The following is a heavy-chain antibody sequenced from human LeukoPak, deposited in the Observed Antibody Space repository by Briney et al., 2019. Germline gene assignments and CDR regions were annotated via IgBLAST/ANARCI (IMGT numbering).Heavy chain of an antibody. V-gene: IGHV5-51*01. CDR2: IYPGDSDT. Sequence: GESLKISCKGSGYSFTSYWIGWVRQMPGKGLEWMGIIYPGDSDTRYSPSFQGQVTISVDKSISTAYLQWSSLKASDTAMYYCARPSYCSGGTCHSGEQDYWGQGTLVSVSS. J-gene: IGHJ4*02. CDR3: ARPSYCSGGTCHSGEQDY. CDR1: GYSFTSYW. D-gene: IGHD2-15*01.